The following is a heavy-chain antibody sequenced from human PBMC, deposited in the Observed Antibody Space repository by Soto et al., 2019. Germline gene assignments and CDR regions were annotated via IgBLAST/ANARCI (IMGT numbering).Heavy chain of an antibody. D-gene: IGHD4-17*01. J-gene: IGHJ1*01. CDR2: IYASGTT. Sequence: EQGLEWMAIIYASGTTGYAQNIQGRVTVTRDTSTTTVYLELSSLRSDDTAVYYRFKGGKEDYHTDSAFRGQGTPVTVSS. V-gene: IGHV1-46*01. CDR3: FKGGKEDYHTDSAF.